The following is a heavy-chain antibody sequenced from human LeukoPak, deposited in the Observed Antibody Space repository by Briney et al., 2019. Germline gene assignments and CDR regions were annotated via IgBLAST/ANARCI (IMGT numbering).Heavy chain of an antibody. Sequence: GGSLRLSCAASGFTFDDYAMHWVRQAPGKGLEWVSGISWNSGSIGYADSVKGRFTISRDNAKNSLFLQMNSLRAEDTAVYYCARDYSGIWDYWGQGTLVTVSS. J-gene: IGHJ4*02. CDR2: ISWNSGSI. CDR3: ARDYSGIWDY. D-gene: IGHD1-26*01. CDR1: GFTFDDYA. V-gene: IGHV3-9*01.